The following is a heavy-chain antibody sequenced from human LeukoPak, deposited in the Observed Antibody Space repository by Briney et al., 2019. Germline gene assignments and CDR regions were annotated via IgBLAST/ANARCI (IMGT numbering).Heavy chain of an antibody. V-gene: IGHV4-34*01. CDR3: ARGRGYSRIYYIDY. J-gene: IGHJ4*02. D-gene: IGHD5-18*01. CDR1: GGSFSGYY. CDR2: INHSGST. Sequence: SETLSLTCAVYGGSFSGYYWSWIRQPPGKGLEWIGEINHSGSTNYNPSLKSRVTISVDTSKNQFSLKLSSVTAADTAVYYCARGRGYSRIYYIDYWGQGTLVTVSS.